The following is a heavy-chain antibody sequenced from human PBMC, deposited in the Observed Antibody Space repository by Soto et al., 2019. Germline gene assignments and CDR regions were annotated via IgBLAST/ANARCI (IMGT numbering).Heavy chain of an antibody. CDR1: GFTFSSYW. J-gene: IGHJ5*02. V-gene: IGHV3-7*01. CDR2: IKQSGSDR. CDR3: ASVKSWAVSP. Sequence: EVQLVETGGGLVQPGEPLGLSCAASGFTFSSYWVSWVRLAPGKGLEWVAHIKQSGSDRYYVDSVRGRFTISRDNAKNSLYLQMHSLRVEDTAMYYCASVKSWAVSPWGQGTLVSVSS. D-gene: IGHD3-10*01.